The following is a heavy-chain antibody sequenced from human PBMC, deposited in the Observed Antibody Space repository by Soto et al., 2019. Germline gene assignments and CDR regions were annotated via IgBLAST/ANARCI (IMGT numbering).Heavy chain of an antibody. J-gene: IGHJ6*02. V-gene: IGHV1-18*01. CDR3: ARGPPGADYDYVWGSYRYTAADYYYGMDV. Sequence: QVQLVQSGAEVKKPGASVKVSCKASGYTFTSYGISWVRQAPGQGLEWMGWISAYNGNTNYAQKLQGRVTMTTDTSTSTAYMELRSLRSDDTAVYYCARGPPGADYDYVWGSYRYTAADYYYGMDVWGQGTTVTVSS. CDR2: ISAYNGNT. CDR1: GYTFTSYG. D-gene: IGHD3-16*02.